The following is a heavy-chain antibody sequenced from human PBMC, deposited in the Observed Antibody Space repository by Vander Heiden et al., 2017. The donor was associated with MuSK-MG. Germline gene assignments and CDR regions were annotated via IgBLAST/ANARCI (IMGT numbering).Heavy chain of an antibody. D-gene: IGHD5-12*01. CDR3: ARLRGYSGYDQWYFDY. J-gene: IGHJ4*02. CDR1: GHSFTSYW. CDR2: IYPGHSDT. V-gene: IGHV5-51*01. Sequence: EVQLALPGAVVHKPGESLQISCYGSGHSFTSYWIGWVPQLPGKGLEWMGIIYPGHSDTRYSPSFQGQVTISADKSISTAYLQWSSLKASDTAMYYCARLRGYSGYDQWYFDYWGQGTLVTVSS.